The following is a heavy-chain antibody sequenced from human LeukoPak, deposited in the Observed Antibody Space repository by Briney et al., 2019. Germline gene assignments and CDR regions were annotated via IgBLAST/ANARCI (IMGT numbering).Heavy chain of an antibody. J-gene: IGHJ4*02. CDR1: GFTFSSYW. V-gene: IGHV3-7*01. CDR2: INDDGSEK. D-gene: IGHD4-11*01. CDR3: ARSKIDY. Sequence: GGSLRLSCAASGFTFSSYWMSWVRQAPGKGLEWVANINDDGSEKYYADSVEGRFTISRDNAKNSLDLQMSSLRADDTALYYCARSKIDYWGQGTLVTVSS.